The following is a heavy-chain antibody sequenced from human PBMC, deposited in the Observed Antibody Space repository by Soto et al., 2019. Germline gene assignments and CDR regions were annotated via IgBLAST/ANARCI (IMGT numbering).Heavy chain of an antibody. CDR1: GFSLSTTGVG. CDR3: ARTSVNWGSRGLIDH. CDR2: IYWDDDE. V-gene: IGHV2-5*02. Sequence: QITLKESGPTLVKPTQTLTLTCAFSGFSLSTTGVGVGWIRQPPGKALEWLAFIYWDDDERYRPSLKSRLTNTKDTSKTQVVLTMANMDPVDTATYYCARTSVNWGSRGLIDHWGQGTLGTVSS. D-gene: IGHD7-27*01. J-gene: IGHJ4*02.